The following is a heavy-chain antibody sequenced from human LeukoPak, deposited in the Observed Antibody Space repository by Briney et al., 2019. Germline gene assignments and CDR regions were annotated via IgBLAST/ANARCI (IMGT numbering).Heavy chain of an antibody. V-gene: IGHV4-34*01. Sequence: PSETLSLTCAVYGGSFSGYYRSWIRQPPGKGLEWIGEINHSGSTNSNPSLKSRVTISIDTSKNQFSLNLSSVTAADTAVYYCARGPDCSGGSCTDRPFDYWDQGTLVTVSS. CDR3: ARGPDCSGGSCTDRPFDY. CDR1: GGSFSGYY. CDR2: INHSGST. D-gene: IGHD2-15*01. J-gene: IGHJ4*02.